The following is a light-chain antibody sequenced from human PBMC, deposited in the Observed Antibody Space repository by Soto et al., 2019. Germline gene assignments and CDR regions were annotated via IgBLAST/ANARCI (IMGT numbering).Light chain of an antibody. CDR2: GAS. V-gene: IGKV3-20*01. CDR3: QQYGSSSWT. Sequence: EIVLPQSPGTLSLSPGERATLSCRASQSVSSSYLAWYQQKPGQAPRLLIYGASSRATGIPDRFSGSGSGTDFTLTLCRLEPEDFAGYYCQQYGSSSWTFGQGTKVEFK. CDR1: QSVSSSY. J-gene: IGKJ1*01.